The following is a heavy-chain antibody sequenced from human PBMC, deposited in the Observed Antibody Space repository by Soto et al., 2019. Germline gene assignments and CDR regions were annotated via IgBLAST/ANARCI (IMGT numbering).Heavy chain of an antibody. CDR3: ARDMTRTVVPYFDF. J-gene: IGHJ4*02. D-gene: IGHD1-7*01. V-gene: IGHV1-69*06. Sequence: SVKVSCKASGGTFSNYVVNWVRQAPGQGLEWMGRIIPISGAASYAQKFQGRVTITADKSTSTSYMELSSLRSEDTAVYYCARDMTRTVVPYFDFWGQGTLVTVSS. CDR2: IIPISGAA. CDR1: GGTFSNYV.